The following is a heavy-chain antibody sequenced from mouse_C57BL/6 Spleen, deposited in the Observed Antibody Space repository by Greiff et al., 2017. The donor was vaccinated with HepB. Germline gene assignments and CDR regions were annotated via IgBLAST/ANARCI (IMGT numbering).Heavy chain of an antibody. CDR3: TETIYYYGSGYFDV. CDR1: GFTFSNYW. CDR2: IRLKSDNYAT. D-gene: IGHD1-1*01. V-gene: IGHV6-3*01. J-gene: IGHJ1*03. Sequence: EVQLQESGGGLVQPGGSMKLSCVASGFTFSNYWMNWVRQSPEKGLEWVAQIRLKSDNYATHYAESVKGRFTISRDDSKSSVYLQMNNLRAEDTGIYYCTETIYYYGSGYFDVWGTGTTVTVSS.